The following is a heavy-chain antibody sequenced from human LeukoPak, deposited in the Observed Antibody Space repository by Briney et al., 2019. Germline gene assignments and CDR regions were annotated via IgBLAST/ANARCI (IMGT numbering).Heavy chain of an antibody. J-gene: IGHJ6*03. Sequence: ASVKVSCKASGYTFTSYGISWVRQAPGQGLEWMGWISAHNGNTNYEEKVQGRVTMTTDTSTSTAYMELRSLRSDDTAVYYWARDKGTVATYYYYYMDVWGKGTTVTVSS. V-gene: IGHV1-18*01. CDR2: ISAHNGNT. CDR3: ARDKGTVATYYYYYMDV. D-gene: IGHD6-19*01. CDR1: GYTFTSYG.